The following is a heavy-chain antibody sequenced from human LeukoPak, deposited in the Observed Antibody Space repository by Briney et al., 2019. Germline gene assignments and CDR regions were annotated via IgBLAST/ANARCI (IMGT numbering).Heavy chain of an antibody. CDR1: VYTFTRYD. J-gene: IGHJ5*02. V-gene: IGHV1-8*01. Sequence: ASVKVSRKASVYTFTRYDINGVRRATRQGLEWRGWMNPNSGNTGYAQKFQGRVTMTRNTSISTAYMGLSSLRSEDTAVYYCARTSSGWYGGSFDPSGQGTLVTVSS. CDR2: MNPNSGNT. CDR3: ARTSSGWYGGSFDP. D-gene: IGHD6-19*01.